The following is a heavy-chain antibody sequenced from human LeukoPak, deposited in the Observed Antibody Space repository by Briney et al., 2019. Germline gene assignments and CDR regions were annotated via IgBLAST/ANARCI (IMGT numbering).Heavy chain of an antibody. CDR3: AKDLNYDFWSGLGN. CDR1: GFTFSSYG. CDR2: TSYDGTNK. V-gene: IGHV3-30*18. D-gene: IGHD3-3*01. Sequence: GGSLRLSCAASGFTFSSYGMHWVRQAPGKGLEWMAVTSYDGTNKYYADSVKGRFTISRDNSKNTLYLQMNSLRAEDTAVYYCAKDLNYDFWSGLGNWGQGTLVTVSS. J-gene: IGHJ4*02.